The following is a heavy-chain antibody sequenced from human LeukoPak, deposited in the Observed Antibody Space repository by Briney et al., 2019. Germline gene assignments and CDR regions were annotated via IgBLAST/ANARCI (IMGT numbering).Heavy chain of an antibody. V-gene: IGHV3-23*01. D-gene: IGHD5-24*01. CDR2: ISGSGGST. CDR1: GFTFSSYA. CDR3: AKCGRGLGSLGY. Sequence: GGSLRLSCAASGFTFSSYAMSWVRQAPGKGPEWVSAISGSGGSTYYADSVKGRFTISRDNSKNTLYLQMNSLRAEDTAVYYCAKCGRGLGSLGYWGQGTLVTVSS. J-gene: IGHJ4*02.